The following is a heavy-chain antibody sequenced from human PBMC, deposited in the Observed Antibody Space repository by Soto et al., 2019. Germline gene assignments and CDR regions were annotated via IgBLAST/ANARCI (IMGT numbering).Heavy chain of an antibody. CDR3: ARDDSGFSCSHYIDYFNY. V-gene: IGHV1-3*01. CDR1: GNTVPNYA. Sequence: ASVKVSCKASGNTVPNYAIHWVRQAPGQRLEWMGWINGGNGNTYYSEHFQGRVTFTTDTSAGTVYMQLSSLTSEDTAVYYCARDDSGFSCSHYIDYFNYWGQGALVTVAS. D-gene: IGHD1-26*01. CDR2: INGGNGNT. J-gene: IGHJ4*02.